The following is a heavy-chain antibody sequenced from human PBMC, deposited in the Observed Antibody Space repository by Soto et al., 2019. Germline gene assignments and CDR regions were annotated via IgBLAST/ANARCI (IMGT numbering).Heavy chain of an antibody. Sequence: TSETLSLTCAVYGGSFSGYYWSWIRQPPGKGLEWIGEIIHSGSTNYNPSLKSRVTISVDTSKNQFSLKLSSVTAADTAVYYCARSRGYDILTGYIPPDYYYGMDVWGQGTTVTVS. D-gene: IGHD3-9*01. CDR1: GGSFSGYY. CDR3: ARSRGYDILTGYIPPDYYYGMDV. CDR2: IIHSGST. V-gene: IGHV4-34*12. J-gene: IGHJ6*02.